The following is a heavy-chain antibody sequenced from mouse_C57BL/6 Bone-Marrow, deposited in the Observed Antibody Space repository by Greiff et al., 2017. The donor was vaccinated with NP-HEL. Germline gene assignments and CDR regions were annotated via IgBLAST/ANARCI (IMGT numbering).Heavy chain of an antibody. D-gene: IGHD2-3*01. CDR3: ARSDGYLYYFDY. CDR1: GYTFTSYG. CDR2: IYPRSGNT. V-gene: IGHV1-81*01. Sequence: QVQLQQSRAELARPGASVKLSCKASGYTFTSYGISWVKQRTGQGLEWIGEIYPRSGNTYYNEKFKGKATLTADKSSSTAYMELRSLTSEDSAVYFCARSDGYLYYFDYWGQGTTLTVSS. J-gene: IGHJ2*01.